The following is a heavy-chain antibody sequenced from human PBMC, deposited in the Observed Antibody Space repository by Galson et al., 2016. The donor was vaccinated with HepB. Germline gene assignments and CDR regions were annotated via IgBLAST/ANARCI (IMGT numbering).Heavy chain of an antibody. D-gene: IGHD7-27*01. V-gene: IGHV3-30*18. Sequence: SLRLSCAASGFTFSSYGMHWVRQAPGKGLEWVAVISYDGSNKYYADSVKGRFTISRDNSKNTLYLQMNSLRAEDTAVYYCAKDQALGGMDVWGQGTTVTVSS. CDR2: ISYDGSNK. CDR3: AKDQALGGMDV. CDR1: GFTFSSYG. J-gene: IGHJ6*02.